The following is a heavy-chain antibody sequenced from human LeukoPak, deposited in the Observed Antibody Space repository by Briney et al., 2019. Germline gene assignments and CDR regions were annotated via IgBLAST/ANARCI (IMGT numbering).Heavy chain of an antibody. CDR1: GYTFTNYI. Sequence: ASVKVSCKASGYTFTNYIINWVRQAPGQGLEWMGKISAYNNNTNYAQKFQGRVTMTTDTSTSTAYMELRSLRSDDTAVYYCARERYDGCDQWGQGTPVTVSS. CDR2: ISAYNNNT. CDR3: ARERYDGCDQ. J-gene: IGHJ4*02. V-gene: IGHV1-18*01. D-gene: IGHD5-12*01.